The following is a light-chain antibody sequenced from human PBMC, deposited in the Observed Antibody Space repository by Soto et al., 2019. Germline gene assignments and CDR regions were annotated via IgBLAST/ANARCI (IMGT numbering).Light chain of an antibody. CDR2: DAS. CDR3: QQRSNSPT. Sequence: EIVLTQSPATLSLSPGERATLSCRASQSVSSYLAWYQQKPGQAPRLLIYDASNMATGIPARFSGSGSGTDFTLTISSLEPEDFAVYYCQQRSNSPTFGQGTRLEIK. V-gene: IGKV3-11*01. J-gene: IGKJ5*01. CDR1: QSVSSY.